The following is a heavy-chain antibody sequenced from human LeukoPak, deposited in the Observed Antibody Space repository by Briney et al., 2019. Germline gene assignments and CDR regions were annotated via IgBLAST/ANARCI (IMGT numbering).Heavy chain of an antibody. V-gene: IGHV4-34*01. CDR2: INHSGST. D-gene: IGHD6-13*01. J-gene: IGHJ6*03. Sequence: PSETLSLTCAVYGGSFSGYYWSWIRQPPGKGLEWIGEINHSGSTNYNPSLKSRVTISVDTSKNQFSLKLSSVTAADTAVYYCARLFGSSSWYNYYYMDVWGKGTTVTVSS. CDR3: ARLFGSSSWYNYYYMDV. CDR1: GGSFSGYY.